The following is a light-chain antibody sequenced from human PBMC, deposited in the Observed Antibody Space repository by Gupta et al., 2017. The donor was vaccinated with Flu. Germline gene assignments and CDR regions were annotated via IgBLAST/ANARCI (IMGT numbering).Light chain of an antibody. J-gene: IGKJ1*01. CDR2: GAS. Sequence: GTLSLSTGVSATRSCRASQSINSNYLGWYQQKPGQAPRLVIYGASSRATGIPDRFSGSGSGTEFTLTISRREPEDFAVYYCQQEGSAPLAFGQGTKVEIK. V-gene: IGKV3-20*01. CDR3: QQEGSAPLA. CDR1: QSINSNY.